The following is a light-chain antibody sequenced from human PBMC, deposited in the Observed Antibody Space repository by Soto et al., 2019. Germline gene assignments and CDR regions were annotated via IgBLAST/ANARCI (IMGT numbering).Light chain of an antibody. Sequence: DIQMTQSPSSLSASVGDRVTITCRASQSISSYLNWYQQKPGKAPKLLIYAASSLQSGVPSRFSGSGSGTDFTFTISSLQPEDIVTYYCKQYDNLPTTFGQVTRLAIK. CDR3: KQYDNLPTT. V-gene: IGKV1-33*01. CDR2: AAS. J-gene: IGKJ5*01. CDR1: QSISSY.